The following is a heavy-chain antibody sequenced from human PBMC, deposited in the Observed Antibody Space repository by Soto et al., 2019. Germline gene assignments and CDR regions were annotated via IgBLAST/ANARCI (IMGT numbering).Heavy chain of an antibody. Sequence: PGGSLRLSCAASGFAFSKYDINWVRQAPGKGLEWVAVISYDGSNKYYADSVKGRFTISRDNSKNTLYLQMNSLRAEDTAVYYCAKDKKTKVTAILYYFDYWGQGTLVTVSS. CDR1: GFAFSKYD. D-gene: IGHD2-21*02. CDR3: AKDKKTKVTAILYYFDY. V-gene: IGHV3-30*18. J-gene: IGHJ4*02. CDR2: ISYDGSNK.